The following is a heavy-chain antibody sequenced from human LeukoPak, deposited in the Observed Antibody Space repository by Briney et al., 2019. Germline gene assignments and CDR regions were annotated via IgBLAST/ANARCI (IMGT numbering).Heavy chain of an antibody. D-gene: IGHD6-13*01. CDR3: ARESSSWFDY. V-gene: IGHV1-46*01. Sequence: ASVKVSCKASGYTFASFYMHWVRQAPGQGLEWMGIINPSAGSTSYAQKFQGRVTMTRDTSTSTVYMELSSLRSEDTAVYYCARESSSWFDYWGQGTLVTVSS. CDR2: INPSAGST. CDR1: GYTFASFY. J-gene: IGHJ4*02.